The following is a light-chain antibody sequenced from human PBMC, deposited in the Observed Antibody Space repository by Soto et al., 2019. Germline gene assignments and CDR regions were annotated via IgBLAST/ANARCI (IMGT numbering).Light chain of an antibody. V-gene: IGKV3-20*01. CDR3: QQYRTSFP. CDR2: GAS. CDR1: QSVGSS. Sequence: EIVLTQSPGTLYLPPRQRATLSCRASQSVGSSLAWNQQKRCQAPRLLSYGASVRATGIPDRFSGSGSGTDFTLTISRLEPEDFAVYYCQQYRTSFPCGQGTKVEIK. J-gene: IGKJ1*01.